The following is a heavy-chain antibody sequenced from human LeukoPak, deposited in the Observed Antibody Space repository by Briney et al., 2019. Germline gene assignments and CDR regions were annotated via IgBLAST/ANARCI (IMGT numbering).Heavy chain of an antibody. Sequence: GASVKVSCKASGYSITNNYMHWVRQAPGQGLEWMGVINPSGTGTSYAQKFQGRITMTRDASISTAYMELSRLRSDDTAVYYCARGRYGDYVASPFDYWGQGTLVTVSS. J-gene: IGHJ4*02. CDR1: GYSITNNY. D-gene: IGHD4-17*01. V-gene: IGHV1-46*01. CDR3: ARGRYGDYVASPFDY. CDR2: INPSGTGT.